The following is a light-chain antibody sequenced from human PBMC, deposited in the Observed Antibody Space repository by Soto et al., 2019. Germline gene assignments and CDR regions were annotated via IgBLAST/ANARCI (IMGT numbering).Light chain of an antibody. V-gene: IGKV1-39*01. J-gene: IGKJ1*01. Sequence: DIQMTQSPSSLSASVGDRSTITCRASQSIGTNLNWYQQRPGKAPKLLIYAVYSLQSGVSSRFSGSGSGTDFTLSINSLQREDFATYYCQQTYSAPPLFGQGTKVDIK. CDR3: QQTYSAPPL. CDR2: AVY. CDR1: QSIGTN.